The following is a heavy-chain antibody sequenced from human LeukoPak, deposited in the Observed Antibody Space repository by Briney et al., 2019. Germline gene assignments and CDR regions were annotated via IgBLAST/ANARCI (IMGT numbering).Heavy chain of an antibody. D-gene: IGHD6-13*01. Sequence: ASAKVSCKASGYTFSNYGITWVRQAPGQGLEWMGWISAYNGNTNYAQKLQGRVTMTTDTSTSTAYMELRSLRSDDTAVYYCARDSSSWSHAEYFQHWGQGTLVTVSS. CDR3: ARDSSSWSHAEYFQH. CDR1: GYTFSNYG. J-gene: IGHJ1*01. V-gene: IGHV1-18*01. CDR2: ISAYNGNT.